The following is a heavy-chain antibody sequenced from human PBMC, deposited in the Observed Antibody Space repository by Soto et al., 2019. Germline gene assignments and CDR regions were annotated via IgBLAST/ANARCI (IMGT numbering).Heavy chain of an antibody. Sequence: GGSLRLSCAASGFTFSTYAMSWVRQAPGTGLEWVSGVTNLGGTINYADSVKGRFTISRDNSRNTLYLQMSSLRAEDTAVYYCAKDGNNGYAFDHWGQGTLVTVSS. D-gene: IGHD2-2*03. V-gene: IGHV3-23*01. CDR2: VTNLGGTI. CDR3: AKDGNNGYAFDH. J-gene: IGHJ4*02. CDR1: GFTFSTYA.